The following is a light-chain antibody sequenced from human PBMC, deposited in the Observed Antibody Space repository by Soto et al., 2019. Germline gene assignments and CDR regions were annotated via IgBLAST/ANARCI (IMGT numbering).Light chain of an antibody. CDR2: KVS. CDR1: QSLVYSDGNTY. J-gene: IGKJ1*01. V-gene: IGKV2-30*01. CDR3: MQGAHWPGT. Sequence: IVMTQSPLSLPVTLGQPASISCRSSQSLVYSDGNTYLNWFQQRPDQSPRRLLYKVSNRESGVPDRFSGSGSDTDFTLKISRVEAEDVGLYYCMQGAHWPGTFGQGTKVEIK.